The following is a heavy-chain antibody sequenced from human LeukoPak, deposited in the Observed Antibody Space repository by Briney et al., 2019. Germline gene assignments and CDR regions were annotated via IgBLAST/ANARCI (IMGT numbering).Heavy chain of an antibody. CDR3: ARGSRRLADFHY. Sequence: GRSLRLSCAAAGFTFSSYGMNWVRQAPGLRLWRVAVIWYDGSNKYYADSVKGRFTISRDNSKNTLYLQMNSLRAEDTAVYYCARGSRRLADFHYWGQGTLVTVSS. D-gene: IGHD6-19*01. CDR1: GFTFSSYG. V-gene: IGHV3-33*01. CDR2: IWYDGSNK. J-gene: IGHJ4*02.